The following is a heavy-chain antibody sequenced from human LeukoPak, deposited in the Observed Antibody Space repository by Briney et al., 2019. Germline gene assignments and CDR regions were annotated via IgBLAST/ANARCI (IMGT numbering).Heavy chain of an antibody. V-gene: IGHV3-48*03. CDR2: TSTRGSTI. D-gene: IGHD2-15*01. J-gene: IGHJ4*02. Sequence: SGGSLRLSCAASGFTFSSYEMNCVRQAPGKGLEWVSYTSTRGSTIYYAVSVKGRFTISRDNARNSLYLQMNSLRAEDTAVYYCARVPIQYGSPEVFVYWGQGTLVTVSS. CDR3: ARVPIQYGSPEVFVY. CDR1: GFTFSSYE.